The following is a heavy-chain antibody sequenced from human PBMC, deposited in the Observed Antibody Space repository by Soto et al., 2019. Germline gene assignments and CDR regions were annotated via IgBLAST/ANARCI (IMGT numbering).Heavy chain of an antibody. Sequence: SLTCSVSGGSINSSSYFWGWVRQPPGKGLEWIGSIYYSGSTYYNPSLRSRVTISVDTSKNQFSLKLSSVTAADTAVFYCARHYSSGSRNWFDTWGQGTLVTVSS. D-gene: IGHD6-19*01. V-gene: IGHV4-39*01. CDR1: GGSINSSSYF. CDR3: ARHYSSGSRNWFDT. CDR2: IYYSGST. J-gene: IGHJ5*02.